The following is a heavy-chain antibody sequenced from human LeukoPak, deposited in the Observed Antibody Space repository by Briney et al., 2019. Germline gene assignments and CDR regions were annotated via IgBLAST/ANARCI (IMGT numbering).Heavy chain of an antibody. Sequence: GGSLRLSYAASGFTFSSYAMSWVRQAPGKGLEWVSAISGSGGSTYYADSVKGRFTISRDNSKNTLYLQMNSLRAEDTAVYYCAKDGGHSSGWYRGHDAFDIWGQGTMVTVSS. D-gene: IGHD6-19*01. CDR2: ISGSGGST. CDR1: GFTFSSYA. V-gene: IGHV3-23*01. J-gene: IGHJ3*02. CDR3: AKDGGHSSGWYRGHDAFDI.